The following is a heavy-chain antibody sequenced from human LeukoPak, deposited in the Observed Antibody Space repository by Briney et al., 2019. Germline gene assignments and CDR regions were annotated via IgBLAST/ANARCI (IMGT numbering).Heavy chain of an antibody. CDR2: INPGSGGT. D-gene: IGHD3-10*01. CDR1: GYTFSGHF. J-gene: IGHJ3*01. Sequence: ASVKVSCKSSGYTFSGHFLHWVRQAPAQGLEWMGWINPGSGGTNFSQKFQGRVIMTRDMSNNTVYMDLSSLRSDDTAVYYCARYFWFGELAHGFDLWGQGTMLTVTS. V-gene: IGHV1-2*02. CDR3: ARYFWFGELAHGFDL.